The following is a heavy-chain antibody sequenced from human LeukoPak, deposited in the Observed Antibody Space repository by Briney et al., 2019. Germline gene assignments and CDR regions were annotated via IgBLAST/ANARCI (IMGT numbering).Heavy chain of an antibody. J-gene: IGHJ4*02. CDR1: GDSISSYY. Sequence: SETLSLTCTVSGDSISSYYWSWIRQPPGKGLEWIGYIYYSGSTNYNPSLKSRVTISVDTSKNQFSLKLSSVTAADTAVYYCAREAFSGSYNPHFDYWGQGTLVTVSS. CDR2: IYYSGST. D-gene: IGHD1-26*01. V-gene: IGHV4-59*01. CDR3: AREAFSGSYNPHFDY.